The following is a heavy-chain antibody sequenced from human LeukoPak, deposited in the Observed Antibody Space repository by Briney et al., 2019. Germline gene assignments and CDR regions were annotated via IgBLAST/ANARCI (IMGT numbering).Heavy chain of an antibody. CDR3: AKGKIVGATIVDY. D-gene: IGHD1-26*01. CDR1: GFTFSSYG. V-gene: IGHV3-30*18. J-gene: IGHJ4*02. Sequence: GRSLRLSCAASGFTFSSYGMHWVRQAPGKGLEWVAVISYDGSNKYYADSVKGRFTISRDNSKNTLYLQMNSLRAEDTAVYYCAKGKIVGATIVDYWGQGTLVTVSS. CDR2: ISYDGSNK.